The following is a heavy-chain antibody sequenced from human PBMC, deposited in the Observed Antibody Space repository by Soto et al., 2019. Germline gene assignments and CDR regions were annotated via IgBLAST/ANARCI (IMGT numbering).Heavy chain of an antibody. V-gene: IGHV1-69*01. CDR2: IIPIFGTA. J-gene: IGHJ6*02. D-gene: IGHD2-2*01. CDR3: ARSRRGCSSTSCYGYYYYGMDV. Sequence: QVQLVQSGAEVKKPGSSVKVSCKASGGTFSSYAISWVRQAPGQGLEWMGGIIPIFGTANYAQKFQGRVTITADESTSTAYMELSSLRSEDTAVYYCARSRRGCSSTSCYGYYYYGMDVWGQGTTVTVSS. CDR1: GGTFSSYA.